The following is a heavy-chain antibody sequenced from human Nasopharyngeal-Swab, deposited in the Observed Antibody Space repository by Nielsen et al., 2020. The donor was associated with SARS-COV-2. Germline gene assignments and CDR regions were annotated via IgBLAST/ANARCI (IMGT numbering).Heavy chain of an antibody. J-gene: IGHJ3*02. CDR2: ISSSSSYT. CDR3: ARDRLRKGYDFWSGYYPDAFDI. Sequence: GGSLRLSCAASGFTFSDYYMSWIRQAPGKGLERVSYISSSSSYTNYADSVKGRFTISRDNAKNSLYLQMNSLRAEDTAVYYCARDRLRKGYDFWSGYYPDAFDIWGQGTMVTVSS. D-gene: IGHD3-3*01. CDR1: GFTFSDYY. V-gene: IGHV3-11*06.